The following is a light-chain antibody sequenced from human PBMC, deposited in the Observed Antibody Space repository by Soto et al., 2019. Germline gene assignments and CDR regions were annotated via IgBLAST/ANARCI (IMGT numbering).Light chain of an antibody. V-gene: IGKV1-39*01. Sequence: DIQMTQSPSSLSASVGDRVTITCRASQNISSYLNWYQQKPGKAPNLLIYAASSLQSGVPSRFSGSASGADFTLTISSLQPEDCATYYCQQSYSTPAITFGQGTRLEIK. CDR2: AAS. CDR3: QQSYSTPAIT. J-gene: IGKJ5*01. CDR1: QNISSY.